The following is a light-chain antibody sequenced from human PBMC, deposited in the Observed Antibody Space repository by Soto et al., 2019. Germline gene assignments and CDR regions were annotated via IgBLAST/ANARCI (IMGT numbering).Light chain of an antibody. CDR3: QVWDSSSDRV. V-gene: IGLV3-21*04. Sequence: SYELTQPPSVSVAPGKTARITCGGNNIGSKSVHWYQQKPGQAPVLVIYYDSDRPSGIPERFSGSNSGNTATLTISRVEAWDEADYYCQVWDSSSDRVFGGRTKLTVL. CDR2: YDS. CDR1: NIGSKS. J-gene: IGLJ2*01.